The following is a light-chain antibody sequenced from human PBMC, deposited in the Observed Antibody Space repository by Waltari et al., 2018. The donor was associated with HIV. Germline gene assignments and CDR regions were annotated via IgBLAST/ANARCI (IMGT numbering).Light chain of an antibody. Sequence: EIVLTQSPGTLSLSPGDRATLSCRASPSVSSRYLAWYQQKSCQAPRLVIDGASSRAAGIQDRFSGSGAGTDFTLTINRLEPEDFAVYYCQQYGTSPWTFGQGTKVEIK. CDR1: PSVSSRY. CDR3: QQYGTSPWT. J-gene: IGKJ1*01. CDR2: GAS. V-gene: IGKV3-20*01.